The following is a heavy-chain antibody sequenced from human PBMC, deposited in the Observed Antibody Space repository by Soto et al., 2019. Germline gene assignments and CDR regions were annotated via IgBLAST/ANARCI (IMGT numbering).Heavy chain of an antibody. CDR3: AKLLGPVSYYDDDY. D-gene: IGHD3-22*01. V-gene: IGHV1-69*01. CDR2: IIAYFGTA. J-gene: IGHJ4*02. CDR1: GCTSNNYA. Sequence: QVQLVQSGAEVKTPGSSVKVSCRASGCTSNNYADTWVRQAPGHGLEWMGGIIAYFGTATYAHKFRGRLTITADDSTRTNFMQLRSLTTDDTAIYYCAKLLGPVSYYDDDYWGQGTLVTVSS.